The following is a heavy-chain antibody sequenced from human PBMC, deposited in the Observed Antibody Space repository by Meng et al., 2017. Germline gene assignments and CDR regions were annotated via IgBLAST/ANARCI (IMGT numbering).Heavy chain of an antibody. J-gene: IGHJ6*02. Sequence: ASVKVSCKASGGTFSSYAISWVRQATGQGLEWMGWMNPNSGNTGYAQKFQGRVTITRNTSISTAYMELSSLRSEDTAVYYCARFLNYYYGMDVWGQGTTVTVSS. CDR2: MNPNSGNT. V-gene: IGHV1-8*03. CDR3: ARFLNYYYGMDV. CDR1: GGTFSSYA.